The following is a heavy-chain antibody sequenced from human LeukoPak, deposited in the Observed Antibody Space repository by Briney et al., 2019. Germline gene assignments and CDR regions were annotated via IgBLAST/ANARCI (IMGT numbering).Heavy chain of an antibody. CDR3: ARDLGRVVRGISDYYYYMDV. V-gene: IGHV1-69*05. J-gene: IGHJ6*03. CDR2: IIAIFGTA. Sequence: SVKVSCKASGGTFSSYAISWVRQAPGQGLEWMGGIIAIFGTANYAQKFQGRVTITTDESTSTAYMELSSLRSEDTAVYYCARDLGRVVRGISDYYYYMDVWGKGTTVTVSS. D-gene: IGHD3-10*01. CDR1: GGTFSSYA.